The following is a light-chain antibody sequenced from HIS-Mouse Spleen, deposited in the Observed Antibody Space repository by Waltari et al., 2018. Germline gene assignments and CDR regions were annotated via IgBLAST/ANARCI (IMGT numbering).Light chain of an antibody. Sequence: SYELTQPPSVSVSPGQTARITCPGNALPTKYAYWYQQKSGQAPVLVIYEDRKRPSGIPERFSGSSSGTMATLTISGAQVEDEADYYCYSTDSSGNHRVFGGGTKLTVL. CDR2: EDR. J-gene: IGLJ2*01. CDR1: ALPTKY. CDR3: YSTDSSGNHRV. V-gene: IGLV3-10*01.